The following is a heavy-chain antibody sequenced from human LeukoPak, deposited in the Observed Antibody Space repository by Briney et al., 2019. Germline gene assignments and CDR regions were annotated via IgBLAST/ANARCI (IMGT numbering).Heavy chain of an antibody. CDR2: ISAYNGNT. V-gene: IGHV1-18*01. D-gene: IGHD2-2*01. CDR1: GYTFTSYG. J-gene: IGHJ5*02. Sequence: ASVKVSCKASGYTFTSYGISWVRQAPGQGLEWMGWISAYNGNTNYAQKFQGRVTMTRNTSISTAYMELSSLRSEDTAVYYCARRPPIVVVPAAKGFDPWGQGTLVTVSS. CDR3: ARRPPIVVVPAAKGFDP.